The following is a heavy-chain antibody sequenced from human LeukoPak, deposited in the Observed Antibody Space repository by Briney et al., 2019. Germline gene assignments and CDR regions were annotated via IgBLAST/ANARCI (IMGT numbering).Heavy chain of an antibody. CDR3: ARERAYYDSSGYYVY. CDR1: GYTFTGYY. CDR2: INPNCGGT. V-gene: IGHV1-2*02. D-gene: IGHD3-22*01. Sequence: ASVKVSCKASGYTFTGYYMHWVRQAPGQGLEWMGWINPNCGGTNYAQKFQGRVTMTRDTSISTAYMELSRLRSDDTAVYYCARERAYYDSSGYYVYWGQGTLVTVSS. J-gene: IGHJ4*02.